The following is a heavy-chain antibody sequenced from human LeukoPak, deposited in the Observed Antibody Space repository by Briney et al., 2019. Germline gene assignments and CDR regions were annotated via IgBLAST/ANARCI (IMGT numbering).Heavy chain of an antibody. J-gene: IGHJ4*02. CDR3: ARDRYCSTTSCSPTGLAY. CDR2: ISFSGNSI. D-gene: IGHD2-2*01. V-gene: IGHV3-11*04. CDR1: GGSISSSSYY. Sequence: LSLTCTVSGGSISSSSYYWGWIRQPPGKGLEWVSYISFSGNSIYYADSVKGRFTISRDNAKNSLYLQMNSLRAEDTAVYYCARDRYCSTTSCSPTGLAYLGQGTLVTVSS.